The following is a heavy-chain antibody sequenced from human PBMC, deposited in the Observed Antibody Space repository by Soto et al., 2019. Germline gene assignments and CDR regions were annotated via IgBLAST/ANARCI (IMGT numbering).Heavy chain of an antibody. CDR2: IRSKTNSYAT. Sequence: EVQLVESGGGLVQPEGSLKLSCAASGFTFSGSAMHWIRQAPGKGLEWVGRIRSKTNSYATSYAASVQGRFTVSRDDSKNTAYLQMNSLKSEDTAVYYCARQVGDACNVEGCYDYWGQGTLVIVSS. J-gene: IGHJ4*02. V-gene: IGHV3-73*01. D-gene: IGHD3-3*01. CDR3: ARQVGDACNVEGCYDY. CDR1: GFTFSGSA.